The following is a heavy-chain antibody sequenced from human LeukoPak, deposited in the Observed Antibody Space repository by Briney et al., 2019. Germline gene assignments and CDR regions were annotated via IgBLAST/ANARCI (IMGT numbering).Heavy chain of an antibody. D-gene: IGHD6-19*01. CDR2: IYYSGST. V-gene: IGHV4-39*07. CDR3: AREIQKTSSGWSYYYYYMDV. J-gene: IGHJ6*03. CDR1: GGSISSISYY. Sequence: PSVTLSLTCTVSGGSISSISYYWGWIRQPPGKGLERNRSIYYSGSTYYNPSLKSRVTISVDTSKNQFSLKLSSVTAADTAVYYCAREIQKTSSGWSYYYYYMDVWGKGTTVTVSS.